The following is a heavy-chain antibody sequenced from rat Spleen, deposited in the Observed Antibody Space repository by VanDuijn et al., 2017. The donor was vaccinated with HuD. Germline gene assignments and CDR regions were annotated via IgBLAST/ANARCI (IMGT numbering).Heavy chain of an antibody. CDR2: ISYDGRST. V-gene: IGHV5-29*01. Sequence: EVQLVESGGGLEQPGRSLKLSCAASGFTFSNYGMAWVRQAPTKGLEWVATISYDGRSTYYRDSVKGRFTISRDNAKSTLYLQMDSLRSEDTATYYCTREWRGYFDYWGQGVMVTVSS. D-gene: IGHD1-1*01. CDR3: TREWRGYFDY. CDR1: GFTFSNYG. J-gene: IGHJ2*01.